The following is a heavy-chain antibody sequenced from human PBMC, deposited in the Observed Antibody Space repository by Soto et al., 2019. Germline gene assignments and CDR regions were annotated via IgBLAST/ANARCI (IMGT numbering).Heavy chain of an antibody. CDR1: GFTVSSNY. J-gene: IGHJ6*02. D-gene: IGHD6-19*01. V-gene: IGHV3-66*01. Sequence: GGSLRLSCAASGFTVSSNYMSWVRQAPGMGLEWVSVIYSGGSTYYADSVKGRFTISRDNSKNTLYLQMNSLRAEDTAVYYCAREMYSSGSYYYYGMDVWGQGTTVTVS. CDR3: AREMYSSGSYYYYGMDV. CDR2: IYSGGST.